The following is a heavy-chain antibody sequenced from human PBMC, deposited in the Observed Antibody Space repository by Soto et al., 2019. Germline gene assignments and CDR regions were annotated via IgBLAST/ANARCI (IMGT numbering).Heavy chain of an antibody. D-gene: IGHD2-8*01. CDR1: GLTFRNHA. J-gene: IGHJ4*02. V-gene: IGHV3-23*01. CDR3: VSWVSPHFDY. CDR2: IAPIGYST. Sequence: EVQLLESGGGLVQPGGSLRLSCAVSGLTFRNHAMIWVRQAPGKGLEWVSTIAPIGYSTHYAGSVEGRFTISRDDSKSTLDLQMNSLRADDTAVYYCVSWVSPHFDYWGQGTLVSVSS.